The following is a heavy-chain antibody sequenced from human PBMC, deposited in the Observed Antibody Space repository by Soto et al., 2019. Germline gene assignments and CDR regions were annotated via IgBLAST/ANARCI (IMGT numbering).Heavy chain of an antibody. CDR2: INPNNGGT. V-gene: IGHV1-2*02. J-gene: IGHJ4*01. Sequence: ASVKVSCKASGYSFTGNSMHWVRQAPGQGLEWMGWINPNNGGTNYAQKFQGRVTMTRDTSISTAYMDLSRLRSDDTAVYYCAIAMAGKWHPFDYWGHGTLVTVSS. D-gene: IGHD6-19*01. CDR1: GYSFTGNS. CDR3: AIAMAGKWHPFDY.